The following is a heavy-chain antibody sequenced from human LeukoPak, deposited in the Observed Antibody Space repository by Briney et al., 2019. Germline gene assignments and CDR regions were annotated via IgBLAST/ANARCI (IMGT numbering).Heavy chain of an antibody. CDR3: ARGGGSYYRYYYYYMDV. D-gene: IGHD1-26*01. CDR1: GGSFSGYY. J-gene: IGHJ6*03. CDR2: INHSGST. V-gene: IGHV4-34*01. Sequence: SETLSLTCAVYGGSFSGYYWSWIRQPPGKGLEWIGEINHSGSTNYDPSLKSRVTISVDTSKNQFSLKLSSVTAADTAVYYCARGGGSYYRYYYYYMDVWGKGTTVTVSS.